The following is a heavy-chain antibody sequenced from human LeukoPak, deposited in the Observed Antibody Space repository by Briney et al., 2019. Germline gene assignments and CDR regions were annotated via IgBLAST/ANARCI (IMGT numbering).Heavy chain of an antibody. CDR3: AKGIGYSSGWLTPSQLGYYYGMDV. J-gene: IGHJ6*02. Sequence: GGSLRLSCAASGFTFSSYSMNWVRQASGEGLEWVSSISSSSSYIYYADSVKGRLTISRDNAKNSLYLQMNSLRAEDTAVYYCAKGIGYSSGWLTPSQLGYYYGMDVWGQGTTVTVSS. CDR2: ISSSSSYI. V-gene: IGHV3-21*01. D-gene: IGHD6-19*01. CDR1: GFTFSSYS.